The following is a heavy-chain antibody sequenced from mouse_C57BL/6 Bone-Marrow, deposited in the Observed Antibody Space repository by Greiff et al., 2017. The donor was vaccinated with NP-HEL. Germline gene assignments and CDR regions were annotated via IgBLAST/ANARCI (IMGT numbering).Heavy chain of an antibody. Sequence: QVQLQQSGPELVKPGASVKISCKASGYAFSSSWMNWVKQRPGKGLEWIGRIYPGDGDTNYNGKFKGKATLTADTSSSTAYMQLSSLTSEDSAVYFCARLISLAWFAYWGQGTLVTVSA. J-gene: IGHJ3*01. V-gene: IGHV1-82*01. CDR2: IYPGDGDT. D-gene: IGHD3-1*01. CDR3: ARLISLAWFAY. CDR1: GYAFSSSW.